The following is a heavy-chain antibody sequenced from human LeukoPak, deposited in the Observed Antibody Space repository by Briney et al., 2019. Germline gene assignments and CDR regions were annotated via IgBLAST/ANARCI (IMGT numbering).Heavy chain of an antibody. CDR3: AKDYDSSRGSRPQYNWFDP. CDR2: IRYDGSNK. D-gene: IGHD3-22*01. V-gene: IGHV3-30*02. Sequence: PGGSLRLSCAASGFTFSSYGMHWVRQAPGKGLEWVAFIRYDGSNKYYADSVKGRFTISRDNSKNTLYLQMNSLRAEDTAVYYCAKDYDSSRGSRPQYNWFDPWGQGTLVTVSS. J-gene: IGHJ5*02. CDR1: GFTFSSYG.